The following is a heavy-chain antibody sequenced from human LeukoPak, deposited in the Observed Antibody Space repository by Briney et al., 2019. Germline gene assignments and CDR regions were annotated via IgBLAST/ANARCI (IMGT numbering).Heavy chain of an antibody. V-gene: IGHV3-13*01. Sequence: PGGSLRLSCAASGFNFNAYDMHWVRQVPGKSLEWVAAIGTHGDTYYGGSMKGRFTISRDNAKKSLYLQMNRLRAGDTAVYYCARDRGYDFWSGSFDLWGRGALVTVSS. CDR1: GFNFNAYD. J-gene: IGHJ2*01. D-gene: IGHD3-3*01. CDR2: IGTHGDT. CDR3: ARDRGYDFWSGSFDL.